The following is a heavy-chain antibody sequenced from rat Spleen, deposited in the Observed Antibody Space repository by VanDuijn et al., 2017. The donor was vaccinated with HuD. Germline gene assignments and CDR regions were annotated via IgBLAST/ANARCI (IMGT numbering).Heavy chain of an antibody. CDR1: GFTFSNYG. CDR2: ISYDGSSY. CDR3: ARQGYLRDWYFDL. V-gene: IGHV5-29*01. Sequence: EVQLVESGGGLVQPGRSMKLSCAASGFTFSNYGMTWVRQAPPKGLEWVATISYDGSSYYYRDSVKGRFTVSRDNAKSTLYLQMDSLRSEDTATYYCARQGYLRDWYFDLWGPGTMVTVSS. D-gene: IGHD1-12*03. J-gene: IGHJ1*01.